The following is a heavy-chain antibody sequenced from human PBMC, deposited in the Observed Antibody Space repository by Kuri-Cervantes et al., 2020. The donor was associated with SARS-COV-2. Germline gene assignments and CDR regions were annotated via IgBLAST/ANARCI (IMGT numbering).Heavy chain of an antibody. CDR2: INPNSGGT. V-gene: IGHV1-2*02. CDR3: ARGPTFPYYYYMDV. Sequence: ASVKVSCKASGYTFTGYYMHWVRQAPGQGLEWMGWINPNSGGTNYAQKFQGRVTMTRDTSISTAYMELSRLRSDDTAEYYCARGPTFPYYYYMDVWGKGTTVTVSS. CDR1: GYTFTGYY. J-gene: IGHJ6*03.